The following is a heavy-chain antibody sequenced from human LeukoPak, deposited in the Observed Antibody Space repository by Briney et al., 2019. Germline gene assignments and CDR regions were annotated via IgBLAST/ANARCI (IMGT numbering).Heavy chain of an antibody. CDR1: GFTFSSYG. CDR2: ISGSGGST. CDR3: AKDIYYDSSGYFDYFDY. V-gene: IGHV3-23*01. J-gene: IGHJ4*02. Sequence: GGTLRLSCAASGFTFSSYGMSWVRQAPGKGLEWVSAISGSGGSTYYADSVKGRFTISRDNSKNTLYLRMNGLRAEDTAVYYCAKDIYYDSSGYFDYFDYWGQGTLVTVSS. D-gene: IGHD3-22*01.